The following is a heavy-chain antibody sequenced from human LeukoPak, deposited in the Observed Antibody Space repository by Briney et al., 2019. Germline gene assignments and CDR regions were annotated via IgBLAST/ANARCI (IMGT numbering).Heavy chain of an antibody. CDR1: GFTFSRFS. CDR3: ARDELLGYCSGGSCYGHNWFDP. CDR2: ISSSSIYI. D-gene: IGHD2-15*01. V-gene: IGHV3-21*01. Sequence: GGSLRLSCAASGFTFSRFSMGWVRQAPGKGLEWVSSISSSSIYIYNADSVKGRFTISRDNAKNSLYLQMNSLRAEDTAVYYCARDELLGYCSGGSCYGHNWFDPWGQGTLVTVSS. J-gene: IGHJ5*02.